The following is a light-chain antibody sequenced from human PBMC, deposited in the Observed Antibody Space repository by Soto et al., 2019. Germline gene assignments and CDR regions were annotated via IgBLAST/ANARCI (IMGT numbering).Light chain of an antibody. CDR3: QQYGSSPPT. Sequence: EIVLTQSPGTLSLSPGERATLSCRASQSVSSSYLAWYQQKPGQAPRLLIYGASSTATGIPDRFRGSGSGTDFTLTISRLEPEDFSVYYCQQYGSSPPTFGPGTEVDIK. CDR2: GAS. J-gene: IGKJ3*01. V-gene: IGKV3-20*01. CDR1: QSVSSSY.